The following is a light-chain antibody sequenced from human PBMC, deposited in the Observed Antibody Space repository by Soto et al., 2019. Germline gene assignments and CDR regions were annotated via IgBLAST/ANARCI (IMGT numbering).Light chain of an antibody. CDR3: HYLSN. V-gene: IGKV3-11*01. J-gene: IGKJ5*01. CDR2: DAP. CDR1: QSVSSY. Sequence: EIVLTQSPATLSLSPGERATLSCRASQSVSSYLAWYQQTPGQAPRLLIYDAPNRATGIPARFSGSGSGTDFTRTISSLEPDDFAVYYCHYLSNFGQGTRLEIK.